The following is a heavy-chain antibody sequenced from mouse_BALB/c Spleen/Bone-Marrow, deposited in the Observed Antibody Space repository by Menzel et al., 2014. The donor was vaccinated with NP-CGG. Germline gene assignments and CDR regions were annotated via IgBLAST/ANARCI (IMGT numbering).Heavy chain of an antibody. CDR3: AKNQEAFDY. CDR2: INSNGGIT. V-gene: IGHV5-6-3*01. CDR1: GFTFSNYG. Sequence: EVQLQQSGGGLVQPGGSLKLSCAASGFTFSNYGMSWVRQTPDKRLELVATINSNGGITYYPDSVKGRFTISRGNAKNTLYLQMSSLKSEDTAMYYCAKNQEAFDYWGQGTTLTVSS. D-gene: IGHD3-2*02. J-gene: IGHJ2*01.